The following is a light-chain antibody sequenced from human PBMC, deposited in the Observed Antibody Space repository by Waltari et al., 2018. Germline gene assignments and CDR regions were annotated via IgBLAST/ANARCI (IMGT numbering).Light chain of an antibody. Sequence: DIQMTQSPSTRSASVGDRVTITCRASQSITRCLAWYQQKAGKAPKLLIYKAAILESGVPSRFSFCVSGTEFSLSISSLPPYDFATYYCQHSARYSAPFGRGTKVAIK. CDR1: QSITRC. J-gene: IGKJ1*01. CDR2: KAA. V-gene: IGKV1-5*03. CDR3: QHSARYSAP.